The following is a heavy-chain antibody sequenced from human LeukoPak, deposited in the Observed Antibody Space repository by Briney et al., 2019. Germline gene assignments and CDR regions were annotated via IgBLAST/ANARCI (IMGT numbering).Heavy chain of an antibody. Sequence: ASVKVSCKVSGYTLTELSMHWVRQAPGKGLEGMGGFDPEDGETIYAQKFQGRVTMTEDTSTDTAYMELSSLRSEDTAVYYCATRIAYYDSSGYSLRYWGQGTLVTVSS. CDR1: GYTLTELS. CDR3: ATRIAYYDSSGYSLRY. J-gene: IGHJ4*02. D-gene: IGHD3-22*01. CDR2: FDPEDGET. V-gene: IGHV1-24*01.